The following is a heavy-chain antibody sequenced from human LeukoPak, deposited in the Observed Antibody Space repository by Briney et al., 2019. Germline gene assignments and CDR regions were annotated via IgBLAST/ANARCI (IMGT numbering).Heavy chain of an antibody. CDR3: AKPCVPNYDSSGGDFDY. Sequence: GGSLRLSCAASGFTFSGYAMSWVRQAAGQGLGWVLAISGSARNKSYADSMKGRSTISRNNSKNTQYLQMNSLRADDTSVYYCAKPCVPNYDSSGGDFDYWCQGTLVTVSS. V-gene: IGHV3-23*01. CDR1: GFTFSGYA. J-gene: IGHJ4*02. D-gene: IGHD3-22*01. CDR2: ISGSARNK.